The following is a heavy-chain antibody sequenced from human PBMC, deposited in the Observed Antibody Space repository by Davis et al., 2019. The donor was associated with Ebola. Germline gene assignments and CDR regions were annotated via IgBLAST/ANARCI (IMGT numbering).Heavy chain of an antibody. CDR1: GFSLTTSGVA. D-gene: IGHD3-3*01. V-gene: IGHV2-5*02. Sequence: SGPTLVKPTQTLTLTCSFSGFSLTTSGVAVGWIRQPPGKALEWLALIHSDSETRYSPSLKSRLTITKDTSKNQVVLIMTDMDPEDTGTYYCAHMGISVFGVVTGFDSWGQGTLVTVSS. CDR3: AHMGISVFGVVTGFDS. J-gene: IGHJ4*02. CDR2: IHSDSET.